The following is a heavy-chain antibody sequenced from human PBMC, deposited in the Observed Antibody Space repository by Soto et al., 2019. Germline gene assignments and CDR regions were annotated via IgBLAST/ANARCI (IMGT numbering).Heavy chain of an antibody. J-gene: IGHJ4*02. CDR1: GFTFSSYA. D-gene: IGHD1-1*01. V-gene: IGHV3-30-3*01. Sequence: PGGSLRLSCAASGFTFSSYAMHWVRQAPGKGLEWVAVISYDGSNKYYADSVKGRFTISRDNSKNTLYLQMNSLRAEDTAVYYCARGYLGYWGQGTLVTVSS. CDR2: ISYDGSNK. CDR3: ARGYLGY.